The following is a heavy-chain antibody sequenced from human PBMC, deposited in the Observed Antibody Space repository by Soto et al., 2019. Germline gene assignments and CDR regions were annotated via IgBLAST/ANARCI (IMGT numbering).Heavy chain of an antibody. CDR2: VYYSGTT. Sequence: TKTAALTYTVPGGSIASGDYYWSWIRQPPGKGLEWIGYVYYSGTTNYNPFLKSRVTLSLDKSKNQFSLKMNSVTAADTAVYYVARVVLPPPSDLGPCGQATLVTRSS. V-gene: IGHV4-61*08. J-gene: IGHJ5*02. CDR3: ARVVLPPPSDLGP. D-gene: IGHD3-16*01. CDR1: GGSIASGDYY.